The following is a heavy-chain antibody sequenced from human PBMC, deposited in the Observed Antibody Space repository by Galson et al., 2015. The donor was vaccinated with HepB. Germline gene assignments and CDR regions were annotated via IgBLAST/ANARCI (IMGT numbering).Heavy chain of an antibody. Sequence: SLRLSCAASGFTFSSFGMTWVRQAPGKGLEWVANIKQDGSDKNYADSVRGRFTISRDNDKNSLYLQMNSLRVEDTAIYYCAETYSPFDYWGQGTLVTVSS. CDR3: AETYSPFDY. J-gene: IGHJ4*02. V-gene: IGHV3-7*01. CDR2: IKQDGSDK. CDR1: GFTFSSFG. D-gene: IGHD4-11*01.